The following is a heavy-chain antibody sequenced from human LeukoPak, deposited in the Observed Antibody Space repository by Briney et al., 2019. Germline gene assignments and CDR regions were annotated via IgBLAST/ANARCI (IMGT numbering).Heavy chain of an antibody. CDR2: ISPTSSTI. V-gene: IGHV3-48*02. CDR1: GFTFSSYS. CDR3: ARDSASGFRVYWYFDL. J-gene: IGHJ2*01. Sequence: PGGSLRLSCAASGFTFSSYSINWVRQAPGKGLEWVSYISPTSSTIYYADSVKGRFTISRDNAKNSLYLQMDSLRDEDTAVYYCARDSASGFRVYWYFDLWGRGTLVTVSS. D-gene: IGHD3-22*01.